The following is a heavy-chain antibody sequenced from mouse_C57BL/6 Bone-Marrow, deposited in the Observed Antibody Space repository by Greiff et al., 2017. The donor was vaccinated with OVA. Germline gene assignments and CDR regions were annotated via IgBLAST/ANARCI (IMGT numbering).Heavy chain of an antibody. D-gene: IGHD2-2*01. CDR1: GYTFTSYW. V-gene: IGHV1-64*01. CDR2: IHPNSGST. CDR3: AGGYGYDVDY. J-gene: IGHJ2*01. Sequence: QVHVKQPGAELVKPGASEKLSCKASGYTFTSYWMHWVKQRPGQGLEWIGMIHPNSGSTNYNEKFKSKATLTVDKSSSTAYMQLSSLTSEDSAVYYCAGGYGYDVDYWGQGTTLTVSS.